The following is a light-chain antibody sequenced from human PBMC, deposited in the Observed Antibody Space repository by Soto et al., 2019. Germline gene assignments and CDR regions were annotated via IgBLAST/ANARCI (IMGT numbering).Light chain of an antibody. CDR1: QTISSW. CDR2: TAS. V-gene: IGKV1-5*03. Sequence: DIQMTQSPSTLSGSVGDRVTITCRASQTISSWLAWYQQKPGKAPKLLIYTASTLKSGVPSRFSGSGSGKEFTLAISSLQHDDFGTSYCQHYNSYSEALGPGTKVDSK. CDR3: QHYNSYSEA. J-gene: IGKJ1*01.